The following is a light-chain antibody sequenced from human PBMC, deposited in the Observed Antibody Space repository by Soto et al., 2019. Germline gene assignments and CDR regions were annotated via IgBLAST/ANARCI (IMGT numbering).Light chain of an antibody. CDR1: QSVSTY. J-gene: IGKJ4*01. Sequence: EVVLTQSPATLSLSPGERATLSCRASQSVSTYLAWYQQKPGQAPRLLIYDASKRATGIPARFSGSGSGTEFTLTISSLEPEDSPVYYCQQRSNWPPSLTFGGGTKVEIK. CDR2: DAS. CDR3: QQRSNWPPSLT. V-gene: IGKV3-11*01.